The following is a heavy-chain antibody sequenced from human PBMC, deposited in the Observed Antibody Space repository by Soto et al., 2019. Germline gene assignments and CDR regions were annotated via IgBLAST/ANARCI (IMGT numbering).Heavy chain of an antibody. V-gene: IGHV3-33*01. CDR1: GFPFSTYG. CDR3: ARDDAFGNENGFDI. CDR2: IVSDGSAK. J-gene: IGHJ3*02. D-gene: IGHD1-1*01. Sequence: PGASLRLSCAVSGFPFSTYGFHWVRQPAGKGLEWVAVIVSDGSAKYHADSVEGRFTISRDKSKDTLYMQMNSLRAEDTAVYYCARDDAFGNENGFDIGGQGTMVTVSS.